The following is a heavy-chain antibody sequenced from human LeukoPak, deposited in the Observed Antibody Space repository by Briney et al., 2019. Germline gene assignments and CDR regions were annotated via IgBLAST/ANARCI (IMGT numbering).Heavy chain of an antibody. V-gene: IGHV3-21*01. CDR1: GFTFSSYR. CDR3: AREEYDDVWGSYSWFDP. J-gene: IGHJ5*02. D-gene: IGHD3-16*01. CDR2: ISSRNSYI. Sequence: GSLRLSCVGSGFTFSSYRMHLIRQAPGKGLEWVSSISSRNSYIYYADSMKGRFIVSRDNANNSLYLQMNNLTAEDTAVYYCAREEYDDVWGSYSWFDPWGQGTLVIVSS.